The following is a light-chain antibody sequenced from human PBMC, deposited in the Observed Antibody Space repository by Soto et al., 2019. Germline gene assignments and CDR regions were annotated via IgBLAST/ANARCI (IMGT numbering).Light chain of an antibody. CDR2: RAS. J-gene: IGKJ2*01. Sequence: EIVMTQSPATLSVSPGGSATLSRRASQHVSSNLAWYRQKPGQAPTLVIYRASTRATGIPATFSGSGSGTEFTLTISSLQSEDFAVYYCQQYNKWPYTFGQGTKLEI. CDR3: QQYNKWPYT. CDR1: QHVSSN. V-gene: IGKV3-15*01.